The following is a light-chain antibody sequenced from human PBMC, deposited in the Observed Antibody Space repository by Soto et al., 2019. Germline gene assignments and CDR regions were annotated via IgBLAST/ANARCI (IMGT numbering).Light chain of an antibody. CDR2: DVS. CDR3: CAYAGNSVV. CDR1: SSDVGAYKY. V-gene: IGLV2-11*01. J-gene: IGLJ2*01. Sequence: QSALTQPRSVSGSPGQSVTISCTGTSSDVGAYKYVSWYQQHPGKAPKLMISDVSKRPSGVPDRFSGSKSGNTASLTVSGLQAEDEADYYCCAYAGNSVVFGGGTKVTVL.